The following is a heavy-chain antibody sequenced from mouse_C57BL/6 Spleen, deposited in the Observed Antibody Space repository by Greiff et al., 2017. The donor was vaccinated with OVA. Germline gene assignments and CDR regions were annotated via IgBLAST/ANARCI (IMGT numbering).Heavy chain of an antibody. J-gene: IGHJ4*01. V-gene: IGHV1-52*01. CDR1: GYTFTSYW. CDR2: IDPSDSET. D-gene: IGHD2-4*01. Sequence: VQLQQPGAELVRPGSSVKLSCKASGYTFTSYWMHWVKQRPIQGLEWIGNIDPSDSETHYNQKFKDKATLTVDKSSSTAYMQLSSLTSEDSAVYYCARSDYPYAMDYWGQGTSVTVSS. CDR3: ARSDYPYAMDY.